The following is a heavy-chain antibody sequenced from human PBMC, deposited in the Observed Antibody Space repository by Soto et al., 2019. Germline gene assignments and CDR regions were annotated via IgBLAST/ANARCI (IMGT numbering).Heavy chain of an antibody. CDR2: IIPILGIA. Sequence: ASVKVSCKASGGTFSSYTISWVRQAPGQGLEWMGRIIPILGIANYAQKFQGRVTITADKSTSTAYMELSSLRSEDTAVYYCARGYGREDGLRYTYWGQGTLVTVSS. J-gene: IGHJ4*02. D-gene: IGHD2-8*01. CDR1: GGTFSSYT. CDR3: ARGYGREDGLRYTY. V-gene: IGHV1-69*02.